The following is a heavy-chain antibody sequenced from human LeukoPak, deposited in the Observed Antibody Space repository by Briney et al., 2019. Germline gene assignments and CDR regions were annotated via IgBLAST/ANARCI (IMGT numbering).Heavy chain of an antibody. J-gene: IGHJ4*02. V-gene: IGHV3-21*01. CDR3: ARDKREDTLVDY. CDR2: ISSSSSYI. Sequence: GGSLRLSCAASGFTFSSYSMNWVRQAPGKGLEWVSSISSSSSYICYADSVKGRFTISRDNAKNSLYLQMNSLRAEDTAVYYCARDKREDTLVDYWGQGTLVTVSS. CDR1: GFTFSSYS. D-gene: IGHD2-15*01.